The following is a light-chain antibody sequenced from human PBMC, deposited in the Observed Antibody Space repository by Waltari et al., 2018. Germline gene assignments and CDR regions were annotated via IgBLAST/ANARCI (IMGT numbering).Light chain of an antibody. Sequence: QSALTQPRPVSGSPGQSVTISCTGPSSYVVGYTYVTWYQHHPCKAPNLMLYDVYKRPSGVPDRFSGSKSGNTASLTISGLQVEDEADYYCCSYAGSYTLIFGGGTKLTVL. CDR2: DVY. J-gene: IGLJ2*01. CDR1: SSYVVGYTY. V-gene: IGLV2-11*01. CDR3: CSYAGSYTLI.